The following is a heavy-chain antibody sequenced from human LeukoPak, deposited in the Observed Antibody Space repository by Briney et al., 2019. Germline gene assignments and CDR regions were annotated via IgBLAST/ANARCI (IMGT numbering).Heavy chain of an antibody. CDR3: ARQYLYDFWSGYYGY. Sequence: ASVKVSCRASGYTFTGYYMHWVRQAPGQGLEWMGWINPNSGGTNYAQKFQGRVTMTRDTSISTAYMELSRLRSDDTAVYYSARQYLYDFWSGYYGYWGQGTLVTVSS. V-gene: IGHV1-2*02. D-gene: IGHD3-3*01. J-gene: IGHJ4*02. CDR1: GYTFTGYY. CDR2: INPNSGGT.